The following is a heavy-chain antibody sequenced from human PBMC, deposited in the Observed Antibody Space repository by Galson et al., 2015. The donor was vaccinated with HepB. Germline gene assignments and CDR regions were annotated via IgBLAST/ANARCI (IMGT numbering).Heavy chain of an antibody. CDR2: IRSKANSYAT. Sequence: SLRLSCAASGFTFSGSAMHWVRQASGKGLEWDGRIRSKANSYATAYAASVKGRFTISRDDSKNTAYLQMNSLKTEDTAVYYCTPSITIFGSIWGQGTMVTVSS. V-gene: IGHV3-73*01. D-gene: IGHD3-3*01. CDR1: GFTFSGSA. J-gene: IGHJ3*02. CDR3: TPSITIFGSI.